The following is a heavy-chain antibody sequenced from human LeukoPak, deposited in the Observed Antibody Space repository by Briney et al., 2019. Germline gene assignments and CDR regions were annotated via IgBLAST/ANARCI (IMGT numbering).Heavy chain of an antibody. CDR3: AKESSIAARPVYYYGMDV. V-gene: IGHV3-30*18. D-gene: IGHD6-6*01. CDR1: GFTFSSYA. Sequence: GGSLRLSCAASGFTFSSYAMSWVRQAPGKGLEWVAVISYDGSNKYYADSVKGRFTISRDNSKNTLYLQMNSLRAEDTAVYYCAKESSIAARPVYYYGMDVWGQGTTVTVSS. J-gene: IGHJ6*02. CDR2: ISYDGSNK.